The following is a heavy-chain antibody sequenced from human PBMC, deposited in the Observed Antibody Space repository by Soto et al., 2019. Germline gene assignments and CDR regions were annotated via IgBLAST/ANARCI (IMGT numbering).Heavy chain of an antibody. J-gene: IGHJ4*02. Sequence: GASVKVSCKASGGTFSSYAISWVRQAPGQGLGWMGGIIPIFGTANYAQKFQGRVTITADESTSTAYMELSSLRSEDTAVYYCARDGRDGYNAGRYYFDYWGQGTLVTVS. CDR2: IIPIFGTA. V-gene: IGHV1-69*13. CDR1: GGTFSSYA. D-gene: IGHD5-12*01. CDR3: ARDGRDGYNAGRYYFDY.